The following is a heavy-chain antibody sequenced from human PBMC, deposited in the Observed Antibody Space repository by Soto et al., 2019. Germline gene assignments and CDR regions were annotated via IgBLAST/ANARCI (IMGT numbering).Heavy chain of an antibody. D-gene: IGHD6-6*01. V-gene: IGHV4-34*01. J-gene: IGHJ6*02. CDR3: ARVGSSASDSYYYYGMDV. CDR1: GGSFSGYY. CDR2: INHSGST. Sequence: PSETLSLTCAVYGGSFSGYYWSWIRQPPGKGLEWIGEINHSGSTNYNPSLKSRVTISVDTSKNQFSLELSSVTAADTAVYYCARVGSSASDSYYYYGMDVWGQGTTVTVSS.